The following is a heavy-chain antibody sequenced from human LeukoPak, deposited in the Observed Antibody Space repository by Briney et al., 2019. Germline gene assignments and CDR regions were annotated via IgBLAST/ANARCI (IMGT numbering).Heavy chain of an antibody. J-gene: IGHJ4*02. CDR2: ISAYNGNT. Sequence: EASVNVSCKASGYTFTSYGISWVRQAPGHGLAWMGWISAYNGNTNYAQKLQGRVTMTTDTSTSTAYMELRSLRSDDTAVYYCARDAGRNYFDYWGQGTLVTVSS. V-gene: IGHV1-18*01. CDR3: ARDAGRNYFDY. CDR1: GYTFTSYG.